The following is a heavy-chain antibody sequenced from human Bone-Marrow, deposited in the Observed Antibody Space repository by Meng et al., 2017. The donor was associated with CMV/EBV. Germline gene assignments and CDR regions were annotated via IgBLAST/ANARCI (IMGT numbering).Heavy chain of an antibody. V-gene: IGHV3-30*02. D-gene: IGHD6-6*01. Sequence: GESLKISCAASGFTFSSYGMHWVRQAPGKGLEWVAFIRYDGSNKYYADSVKGRFTISRDNSKNTLYLQMNSLRAEDTAVYYCAKVLYSSSSGDYWGQGKLVTVSS. J-gene: IGHJ4*02. CDR3: AKVLYSSSSGDY. CDR2: IRYDGSNK. CDR1: GFTFSSYG.